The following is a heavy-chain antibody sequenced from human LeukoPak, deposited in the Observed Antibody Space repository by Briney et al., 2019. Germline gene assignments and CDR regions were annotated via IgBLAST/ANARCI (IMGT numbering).Heavy chain of an antibody. CDR3: ARGLPTGYFDY. V-gene: IGHV4-34*01. Sequence: SETLSLTWAVYGGSFSGYYWSWIRQPPGKGLEWIGEINHSGSTNYNPSLKSRVTISVDTSKNQFSLKLSSVTAADTAVYYCARGLPTGYFDYWGQGTLVTVSS. D-gene: IGHD1-14*01. CDR2: INHSGST. J-gene: IGHJ4*02. CDR1: GGSFSGYY.